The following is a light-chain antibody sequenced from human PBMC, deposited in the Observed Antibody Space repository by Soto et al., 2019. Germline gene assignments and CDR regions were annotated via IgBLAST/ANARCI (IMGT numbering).Light chain of an antibody. CDR1: QSVLYSSNNKNY. J-gene: IGKJ1*01. V-gene: IGKV4-1*01. Sequence: DIVMTQSPDSLAVSLGERATINCKSSQSVLYSSNNKNYLAWYQQKPGQPPKLLIYWASTRESGVPDRFSGRGSGTDFTLTISSLQAEDVAAYYCQQYYITPRTFGQGTKVEIK. CDR3: QQYYITPRT. CDR2: WAS.